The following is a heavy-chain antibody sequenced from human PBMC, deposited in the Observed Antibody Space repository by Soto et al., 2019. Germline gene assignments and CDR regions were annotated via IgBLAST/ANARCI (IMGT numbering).Heavy chain of an antibody. V-gene: IGHV3-64*01. J-gene: IGHJ4*02. CDR3: SRRWMDSYYFDY. D-gene: IGHD5-12*01. CDR1: GFTFSSYA. CDR2: ISSNGGST. Sequence: EVQLVESGGGLVQPGGSLRLSCAASGFTFSSYAMHWVRQAPGKGLEYVSAISSNGGSTYYANSVKGRFTISRDNSKNTLYLQMGSLRAEDMAVYYCSRRWMDSYYFDYWGQGTLFTVSS.